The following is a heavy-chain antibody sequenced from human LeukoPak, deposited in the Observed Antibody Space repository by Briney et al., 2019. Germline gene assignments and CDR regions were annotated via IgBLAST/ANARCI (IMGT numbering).Heavy chain of an antibody. CDR3: ARSVRGVISHLDY. J-gene: IGHJ4*02. D-gene: IGHD3-10*02. Sequence: PGGSLRLSCAASGFTFDDYAMHWVRQAPGKGLEWVSGISWNSGSIGYADSVEGRFTISRDNAKNSLYLQMNSLRAEDTAVYYCARSVRGVISHLDYWGQGTLVTVSS. CDR1: GFTFDDYA. CDR2: ISWNSGSI. V-gene: IGHV3-9*01.